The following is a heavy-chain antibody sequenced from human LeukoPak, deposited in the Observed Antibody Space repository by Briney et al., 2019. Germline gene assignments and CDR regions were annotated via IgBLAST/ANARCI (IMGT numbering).Heavy chain of an antibody. J-gene: IGHJ4*02. Sequence: PSETLFLTCTVSGGSISSYYWSWIRQPPGKGLEWIGYIYYSGSTDYNPSLKSQVTISVDTSKNQFSLKLSSVTAADTAVYYCARVPSIVGATNRAYLDYWGQGTLVTVSS. CDR2: IYYSGST. CDR1: GGSISSYY. D-gene: IGHD1-26*01. V-gene: IGHV4-59*01. CDR3: ARVPSIVGATNRAYLDY.